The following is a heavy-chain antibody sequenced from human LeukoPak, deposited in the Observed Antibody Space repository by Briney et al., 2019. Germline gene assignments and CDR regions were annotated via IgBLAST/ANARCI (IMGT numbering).Heavy chain of an antibody. CDR1: GVIFSNYD. CDR2: IGTAGDT. CDR3: ASSPAYSSSWYAIDT. Sequence: GGSLRLSCAASGVIFSNYDMHWVRQAAGKGLEWVSGIGTAGDTYYPGSVKGRFTISRENAKNSLYLHMNSLSAGDTAMYYCASSPAYSSSWYAIDTWGQGTLVTVSS. J-gene: IGHJ5*02. D-gene: IGHD6-13*01. V-gene: IGHV3-13*01.